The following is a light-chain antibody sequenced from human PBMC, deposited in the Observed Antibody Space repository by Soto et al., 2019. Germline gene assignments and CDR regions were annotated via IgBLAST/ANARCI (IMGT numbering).Light chain of an antibody. CDR2: ENN. Sequence: QSVLTQPASVSAAPGQKVTISCSGSSSNIGNSYVSWYQQLPGTAPKLLIYENNKRFSGIPDRFSGSKSGTSATLGITGLQTGDEADYYCATWDSSLSAGVFGGGTKLTVL. V-gene: IGLV1-51*01. CDR1: SSNIGNSY. CDR3: ATWDSSLSAGV. J-gene: IGLJ3*02.